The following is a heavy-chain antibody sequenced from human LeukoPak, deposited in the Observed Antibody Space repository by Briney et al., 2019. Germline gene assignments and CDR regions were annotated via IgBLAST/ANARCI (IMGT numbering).Heavy chain of an antibody. CDR3: AKGIYSSGWSYFDY. V-gene: IGHV3-23*01. D-gene: IGHD6-19*01. Sequence: GSLRLPCAASGFTFSNSAISWVRQAPGKGLGWVSTLSGSGITTYYADSVKGRFTISRDNSKNTLYLQMNSLRAEDTAVYYCAKGIYSSGWSYFDYWGHGTLVTVSS. J-gene: IGHJ4*01. CDR2: LSGSGITT. CDR1: GFTFSNSA.